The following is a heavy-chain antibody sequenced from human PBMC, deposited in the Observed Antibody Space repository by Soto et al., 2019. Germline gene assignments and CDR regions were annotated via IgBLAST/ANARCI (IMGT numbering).Heavy chain of an antibody. D-gene: IGHD3-3*01. CDR2: ISGGGDTT. V-gene: IGHV3-23*01. CDR1: GFTFSNYA. J-gene: IGHJ4*02. CDR3: AKAYYDFWSGSKYFDY. Sequence: PGGSLRLSCEASGFTFSNYAMNWVRQAPGKGLEWVSAISGGGDTTYYADSVKGRFTISRDNSKNTLYLQMNSLRAGDTAVYYCAKAYYDFWSGSKYFDYWAQGTLVTVSS.